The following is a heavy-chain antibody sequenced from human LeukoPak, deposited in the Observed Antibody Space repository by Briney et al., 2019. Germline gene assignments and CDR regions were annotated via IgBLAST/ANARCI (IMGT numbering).Heavy chain of an antibody. Sequence: NTSETLSLTCTVSGGSISSYYWNWIRQPPGKGLEWIGYIYYSGSTKYNPSLKSRVTILVDTSKNQFSLKLSSVTASDTAVYYCARYCSSPYYYGVDVWGQGTTVTVSS. CDR2: IYYSGST. V-gene: IGHV4-59*01. D-gene: IGHD2-2*01. CDR1: GGSISSYY. J-gene: IGHJ6*02. CDR3: ARYCSSPYYYGVDV.